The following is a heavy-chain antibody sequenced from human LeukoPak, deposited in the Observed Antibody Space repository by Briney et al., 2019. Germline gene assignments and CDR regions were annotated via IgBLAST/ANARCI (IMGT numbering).Heavy chain of an antibody. V-gene: IGHV1-24*01. CDR1: GYTLRDLS. CDR2: YDPEDDER. CDR3: STETAGIY. Sequence: GASVKVSCKAFGYTLRDLSIHWVRQAPGKGLEWMGGYDPEDDERIYSEKFLGRVTLTEDTSTDTAYMELTSLRSDDTAVYYCSTETAGIYWGQGTLVTVSS. J-gene: IGHJ4*02.